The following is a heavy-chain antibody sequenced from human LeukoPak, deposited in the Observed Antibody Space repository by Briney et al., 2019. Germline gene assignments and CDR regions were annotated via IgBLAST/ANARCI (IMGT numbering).Heavy chain of an antibody. Sequence: GGSLRLFCEASGFTFSTYAMSWVRQAPGKGLEWVSGVTGSGDTTFYADAVKGRFTISRDNSKNTLYLQMSSLRAEDTAVYYCAKDPSPYSSGWYHHFYWGQGTLVIVSS. CDR2: VTGSGDTT. D-gene: IGHD6-19*01. V-gene: IGHV3-23*01. CDR1: GFTFSTYA. CDR3: AKDPSPYSSGWYHHFY. J-gene: IGHJ4*02.